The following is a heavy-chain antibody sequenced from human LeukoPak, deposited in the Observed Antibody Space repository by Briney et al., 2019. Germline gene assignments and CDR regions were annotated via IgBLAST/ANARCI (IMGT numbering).Heavy chain of an antibody. J-gene: IGHJ3*02. V-gene: IGHV4-28*05. CDR3: ARVTRGGSENDAFDI. CDR2: IYYSGSI. CDR1: GYSISSSNW. Sequence: SDTLSLTCAVSGYSISSSNWWGWIRQPPGKGLEWIGYIYYSGSIYYNPSLKSRVTMSVDTSKDQFSLKLSSVTAVDTAVYYCARVTRGGSENDAFDIWGQGTMVTVSS. D-gene: IGHD2-15*01.